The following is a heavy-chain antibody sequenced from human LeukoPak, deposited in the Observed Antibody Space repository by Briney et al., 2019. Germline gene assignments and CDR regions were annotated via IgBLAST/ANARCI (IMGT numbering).Heavy chain of an antibody. V-gene: IGHV3-23*01. CDR1: GFTFGSFP. J-gene: IGHJ4*02. CDR3: AKDWGY. D-gene: IGHD3-16*01. CDR2: ISGSGESI. Sequence: GGSLRLSCAASGFTFGSFPMNWVRQAPEKGLEWVSGISGSGESIHYADSVEGRFTISRDNSKNTLYLQMNSLRVEDTAVYYCAKDWGYWGQGTLVTVSS.